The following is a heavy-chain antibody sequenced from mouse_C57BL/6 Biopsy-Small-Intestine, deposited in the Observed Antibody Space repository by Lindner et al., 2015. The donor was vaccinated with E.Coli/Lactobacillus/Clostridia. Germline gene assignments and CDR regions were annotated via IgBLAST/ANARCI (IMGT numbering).Heavy chain of an antibody. CDR3: ARWGLNWHYFDY. Sequence: VQLQESGPELVQPGASVKLSCKASGYTFTNYDLNWVRQRPGQGLDWIGWIYPRDDSTKYSEKFKGKATLTVDTLSSTAFMELHSLTAEDSAVYFCARWGLNWHYFDYWGQGTTLTVSS. CDR1: GYTFTNYD. CDR2: IYPRDDST. V-gene: IGHV1-85*01. D-gene: IGHD4-1*02. J-gene: IGHJ2*01.